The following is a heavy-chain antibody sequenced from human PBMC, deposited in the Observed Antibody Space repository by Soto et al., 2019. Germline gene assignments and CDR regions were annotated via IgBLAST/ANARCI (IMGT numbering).Heavy chain of an antibody. CDR2: IYDNGVT. Sequence: QVVLQESGPGLVKPSETPSLTCSVSGRSITSYYWSWVRQPPGKGLEWIGYIYDNGVTSQNPSLKSRVTMSADTSQNHFSLKLTSVTGADTAVYYCARTYDSNGYANEFDSWGQGILVTVTS. J-gene: IGHJ4*02. CDR1: GRSITSYY. D-gene: IGHD3-22*01. CDR3: ARTYDSNGYANEFDS. V-gene: IGHV4-59*12.